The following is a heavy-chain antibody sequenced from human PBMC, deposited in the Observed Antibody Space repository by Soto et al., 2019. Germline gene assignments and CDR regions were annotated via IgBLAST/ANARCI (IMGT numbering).Heavy chain of an antibody. CDR3: ARVSGSYYYGMDV. J-gene: IGHJ6*02. CDR1: GGSISSSNW. V-gene: IGHV4-4*02. CDR2: IYHSGST. D-gene: IGHD1-26*01. Sequence: QVQLQESGPGLVKPSGTLSLTCAVSGGSISSSNWWSWVRQPPGKGLEWIGEIYHSGSTNYNPSLKSRVTISVDNSKNQFSLKLSSVTAAETAVDDCARVSGSYYYGMDVWVQGITVTVSS.